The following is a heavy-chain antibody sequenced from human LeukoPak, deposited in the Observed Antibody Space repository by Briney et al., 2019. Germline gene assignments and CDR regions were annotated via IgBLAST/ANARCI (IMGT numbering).Heavy chain of an antibody. CDR1: GGSISSYY. CDR3: ARGWGVTGTTFDY. CDR2: IYYSGST. V-gene: IGHV4-59*01. Sequence: PSETLSLTCTVSGGSISSYYWSWIRQPPGKGLEWIGYIYYSGSTNYNPSLKSRVTISVDTSKNQSSLKLSSVTAADTAVYYCARGWGVTGTTFDYWGQGTLVTVSS. J-gene: IGHJ4*02. D-gene: IGHD1-20*01.